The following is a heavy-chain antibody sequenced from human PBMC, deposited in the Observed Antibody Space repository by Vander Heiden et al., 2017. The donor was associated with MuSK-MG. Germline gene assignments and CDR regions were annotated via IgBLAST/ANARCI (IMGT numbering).Heavy chain of an antibody. CDR1: GFTFRNYW. J-gene: IGHJ3*01. Sequence: EVQLVESGGGLVQPGESLRLSCTASGFTFRNYWMTWVRQAPGKGLEWVANIKADGSDKKYVDSVEGRFTISRNNARNSLFLQMNSLRAEDTAVYYCARDDNRRYNGKSAYDAYGLWGQGTIVTVSS. CDR3: ARDDNRRYNGKSAYDAYGL. D-gene: IGHD1-1*01. CDR2: IKADGSDK. V-gene: IGHV3-7*03.